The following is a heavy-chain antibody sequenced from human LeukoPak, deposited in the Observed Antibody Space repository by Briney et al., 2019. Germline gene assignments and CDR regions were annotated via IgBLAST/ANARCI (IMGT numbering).Heavy chain of an antibody. CDR1: GFTFSDYY. V-gene: IGHV3-11*04. Sequence: PGGSLRLSCAASGFTFSDYYMSWIRQAPGKRLEWVSYISSSGSTIYYADSVKGRFTISRDSAKNSLNLQMNSLRAEDTAVYYCARVALISDRSVYRPHDYWGRGTLVTVSS. D-gene: IGHD3-22*01. CDR3: ARVALISDRSVYRPHDY. CDR2: ISSSGSTI. J-gene: IGHJ4*02.